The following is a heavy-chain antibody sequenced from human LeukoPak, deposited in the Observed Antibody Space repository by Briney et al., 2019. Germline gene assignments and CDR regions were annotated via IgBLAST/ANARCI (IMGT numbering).Heavy chain of an antibody. D-gene: IGHD4-11*01. CDR1: GFTFSSYE. J-gene: IGHJ4*02. V-gene: IGHV3-48*03. CDR2: ISSSGSTI. Sequence: GGSLRLSCAASGFTFSSYEMNWVRQAPGKGLEWVSYISSSGSTIYYADSVKGRFTISRDNAKNSLYLQMNSLRAEDTAVYYCAASNYAYYFDYWGQGTLVTVSS. CDR3: AASNYAYYFDY.